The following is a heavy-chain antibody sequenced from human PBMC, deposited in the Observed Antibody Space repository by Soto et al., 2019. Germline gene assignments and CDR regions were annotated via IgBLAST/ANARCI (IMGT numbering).Heavy chain of an antibody. CDR1: GGSISSGDYY. D-gene: IGHD3-10*01. CDR2: IYYSGST. J-gene: IGHJ4*02. Sequence: LSLTCTVSGGSISSGDYYWSWIRQPPGKGLEWIGYIYYSGSTYYNPSLKSRVTISVDTSKNQFSLKLSSVTAADTAVYYCARVRLLGPTSVLITIFDYWGQGTLVTVSS. CDR3: ARVRLLGPTSVLITIFDY. V-gene: IGHV4-30-4*01.